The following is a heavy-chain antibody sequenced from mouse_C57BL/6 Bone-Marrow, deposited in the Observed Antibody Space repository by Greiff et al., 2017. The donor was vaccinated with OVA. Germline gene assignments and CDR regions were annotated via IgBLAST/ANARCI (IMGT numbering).Heavy chain of an antibody. Sequence: QVQLQQSGAELARPGASVKLSCKASGYTFTSYGISWVKQRTGQGLEWIGEIYPRNGNTYYNEKFKGKATLTADKSSSTAYMELRSLTSEDSAVYFCARGGDGYSYAMDYWGQGTSVTVSS. CDR1: GYTFTSYG. J-gene: IGHJ4*01. V-gene: IGHV1-81*01. CDR2: IYPRNGNT. CDR3: ARGGDGYSYAMDY. D-gene: IGHD2-3*01.